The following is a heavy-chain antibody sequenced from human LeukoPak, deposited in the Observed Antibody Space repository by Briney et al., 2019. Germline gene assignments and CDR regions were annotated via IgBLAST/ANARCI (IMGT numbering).Heavy chain of an antibody. V-gene: IGHV3-48*01. J-gene: IGHJ4*02. CDR1: GFTFSSYS. CDR2: ISSSSSTI. D-gene: IGHD2-2*01. CDR3: ARGLAYCSSTSCRTFDY. Sequence: GGSLRLSCAASGFTFSSYSVNWVRQAPGKGLEWVSYISSSSSTIYYADSVKGRFAISRDNAKNSLYLQMNSLRAEDTAVYYCARGLAYCSSTSCRTFDYWGQGTLVTVSS.